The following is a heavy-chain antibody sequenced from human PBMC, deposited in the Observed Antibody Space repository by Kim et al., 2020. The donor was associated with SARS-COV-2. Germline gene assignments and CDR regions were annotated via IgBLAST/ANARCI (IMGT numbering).Heavy chain of an antibody. J-gene: IGHJ3*02. CDR3: TRVPGMTLAFWDAFDI. V-gene: IGHV3-73*01. CDR1: GFTFSVSA. D-gene: IGHD1-1*01. CDR2: IRSKPYSYAT. Sequence: GGSLRLSCAASGFTFSVSAMHWVRQASGKGLEWVGLIRSKPYSYATADAAPVKGRVTISRDDSKNTAYMQMKNLKTEDTAVCYCTRVPGMTLAFWDAFDIWGAGKMFSASP.